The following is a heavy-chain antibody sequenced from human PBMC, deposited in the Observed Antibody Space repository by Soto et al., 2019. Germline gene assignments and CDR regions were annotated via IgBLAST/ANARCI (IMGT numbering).Heavy chain of an antibody. J-gene: IGHJ2*01. D-gene: IGHD3-22*01. Sequence: QVQLLQSGPEVKKPGSSVKVSCRSSGGTFGNYAISWVRQAPGQGLEWMGNIIPVFGTTNYARRFVGRVTITADKPMGAVYMELSGLRSEDTAVYYCARDYYDGRGFYSWYFALWGRGTLVTVS. CDR3: ARDYYDGRGFYSWYFAL. CDR1: GGTFGNYA. CDR2: IIPVFGTT. V-gene: IGHV1-69*06.